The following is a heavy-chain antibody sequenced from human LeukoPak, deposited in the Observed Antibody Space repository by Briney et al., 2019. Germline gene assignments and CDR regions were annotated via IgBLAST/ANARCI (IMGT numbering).Heavy chain of an antibody. J-gene: IGHJ4*02. V-gene: IGHV4-59*08. D-gene: IGHD6-19*01. CDR1: GGSISSYY. CDR2: IYYSGST. Sequence: SETLSLTCTVSGGSISSYYWSWIRPPPGKGLEWIGYIYYSGSTNYNPSLKSRVTISVDTSKNQFSLKLSSVTAADTAVYYCARHSRDTYGQWLVPWGFDYWGQGTLVTVSS. CDR3: ARHSRDTYGQWLVPWGFDY.